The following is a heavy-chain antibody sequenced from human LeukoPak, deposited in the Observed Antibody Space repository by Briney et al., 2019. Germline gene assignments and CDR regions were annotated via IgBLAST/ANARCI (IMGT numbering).Heavy chain of an antibody. J-gene: IGHJ6*03. V-gene: IGHV3-74*01. CDR1: GFTFSSYW. D-gene: IGHD3-22*01. CDR2: INSDGSST. Sequence: GGSLRLSCAASGFTFSSYWMHWVRQAPGKGLVWVSRINSDGSSTSYADSVRGRFSISRDNAKNSLYLQMNSLRAEDTAVYYCARGVSYYDSSGYRTYYYYYYMDVWGKGTTVTVSS. CDR3: ARGVSYYDSSGYRTYYYYYYMDV.